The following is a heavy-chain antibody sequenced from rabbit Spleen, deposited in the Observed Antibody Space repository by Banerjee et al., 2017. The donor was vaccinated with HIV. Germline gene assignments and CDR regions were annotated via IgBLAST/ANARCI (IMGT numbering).Heavy chain of an antibody. Sequence: QEQLEESGGGLVKPGASLTLTCTASGFSFSNYYMCWVRQAPGKGLELIACIYTGSSGNTDYASWAKGRFTISKTSSTMVTLQMTSLTAADTATYFCARESQMIWLWGPGTLVTVS. J-gene: IGHJ6*01. CDR1: GFSFSNYY. CDR2: IYTGSSGNT. CDR3: ARESQMIWL. D-gene: IGHD6-1*01. V-gene: IGHV1S45*01.